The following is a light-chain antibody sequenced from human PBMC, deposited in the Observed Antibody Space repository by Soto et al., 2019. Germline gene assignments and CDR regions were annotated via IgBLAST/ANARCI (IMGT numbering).Light chain of an antibody. J-gene: IGLJ3*02. CDR1: SGSVSTSYY. Sequence: QTVVTQEPSFSVSPGRTVTLTCGLSSGSVSTSYYPSWYQQTPGQAPRTLIYSTNTRSSGVPDRFSGSILGNKAALTITGAQAYYEADYYCALYMGSGIWVFGGGTKLTVL. CDR2: STN. V-gene: IGLV8-61*01. CDR3: ALYMGSGIWV.